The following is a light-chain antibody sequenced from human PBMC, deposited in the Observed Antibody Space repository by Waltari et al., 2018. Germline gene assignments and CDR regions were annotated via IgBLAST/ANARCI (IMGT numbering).Light chain of an antibody. CDR2: EVS. J-gene: IGLJ3*02. Sequence: QSALTQPASVSGSPGQSITISCTGTSSDIGGYQYVSWYQQHPGRAPKLILYEVSDRPSGISYRCSGSKSGSTASLTIAGLQAEDEGHYYCASYTSSGTLVFGGGTELTVL. V-gene: IGLV2-14*01. CDR1: SSDIGGYQY. CDR3: ASYTSSGTLV.